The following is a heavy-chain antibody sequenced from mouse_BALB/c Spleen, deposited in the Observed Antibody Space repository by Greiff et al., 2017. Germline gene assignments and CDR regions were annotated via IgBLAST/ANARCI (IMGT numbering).Heavy chain of an antibody. D-gene: IGHD2-4*01. CDR2: ISYSGST. V-gene: IGHV3-2*02. J-gene: IGHJ4*01. CDR1: GYSITSDYA. Sequence: EVQLKESGPGLVKPSQSLSLTCTVTGYSITSDYAWNWIRQFPGNKLEWMGYISYSGSTSYNPSLKSRISITRDTSKNQFFLQLNSVTTEDTATYYCARGGLRQAMDYWGQGTSVTVSS. CDR3: ARGGLRQAMDY.